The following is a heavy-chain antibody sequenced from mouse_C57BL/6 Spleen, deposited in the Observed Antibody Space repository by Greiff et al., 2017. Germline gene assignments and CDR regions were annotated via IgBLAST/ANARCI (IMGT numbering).Heavy chain of an antibody. Sequence: EVMLVESGGGLVKPGGSLKLSCAASGFTFSSYAMSWVRQTPEKRLEWVATISDGGSYTYYPDNVKGRFTISRDNAKNNLYLQMSHLKSEDTAMYYCAREGSTMVTTPAWFAYWGQGTLVTVSA. CDR2: ISDGGSYT. D-gene: IGHD2-2*01. V-gene: IGHV5-4*01. J-gene: IGHJ3*01. CDR1: GFTFSSYA. CDR3: AREGSTMVTTPAWFAY.